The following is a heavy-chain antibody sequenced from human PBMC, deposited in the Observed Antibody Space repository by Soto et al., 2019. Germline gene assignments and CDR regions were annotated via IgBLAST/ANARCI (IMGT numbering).Heavy chain of an antibody. V-gene: IGHV1-2*02. CDR2: INPNSGGT. Sequence: QVQLVQSGAEVKKPGASVKVSCKASGYTFTGYYMHWVRQAPGQGLEWMGWINPNSGGTNYAPKFQGRVTMTRDTSISTAYTELSRLRSDDTAVYYCARDNAGVSHFDYWGQGTLVTVSS. CDR1: GYTFTGYY. D-gene: IGHD3-10*01. CDR3: ARDNAGVSHFDY. J-gene: IGHJ4*02.